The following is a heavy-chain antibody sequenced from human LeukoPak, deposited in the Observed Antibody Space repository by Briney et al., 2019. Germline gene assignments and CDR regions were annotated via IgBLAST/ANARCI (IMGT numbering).Heavy chain of an antibody. CDR3: ARDDILTGYPLDY. V-gene: IGHV4-59*01. J-gene: IGHJ4*02. D-gene: IGHD3-9*01. CDR2: IYYSGST. Sequence: SETLSLTCTVSGGSISSYYWSWIRQPPGKGLEWIGYIYYSGSTNYNPSLKSRVTTSVDTSKNQFSLKLSSVTAADTAVYYWARDDILTGYPLDYWGQGTLVTVSS. CDR1: GGSISSYY.